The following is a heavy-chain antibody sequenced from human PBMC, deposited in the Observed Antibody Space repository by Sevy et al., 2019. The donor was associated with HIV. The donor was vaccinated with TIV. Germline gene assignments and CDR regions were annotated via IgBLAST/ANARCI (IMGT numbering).Heavy chain of an antibody. V-gene: IGHV3-21*01. J-gene: IGHJ3*02. D-gene: IGHD6-13*01. CDR2: ISSSSSYI. Sequence: GGSLRLSCGASGFTFSSYSMNWVRQAPGKGLEWVSLISSSSSYIYYADSVKGRFTISRDNAKNSLYLQMNRLRAEGTAVYYCARFHSSSWFDALDIWGQGTMVTVSS. CDR3: ARFHSSSWFDALDI. CDR1: GFTFSSYS.